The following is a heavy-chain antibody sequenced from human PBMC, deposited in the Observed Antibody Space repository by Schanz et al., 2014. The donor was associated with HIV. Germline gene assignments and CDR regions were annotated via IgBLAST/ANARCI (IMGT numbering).Heavy chain of an antibody. Sequence: EVQVLESGGDLVQPGGSLRLSCAASGLTLSSYGMSWVRQAPGKGLGGVSSIRGGSGSTFYTDSVKGRFTISRVNSKNTLYLQMNSLRAEDTAIYYCAKTSITLGMDVWGQGTTVTVSS. CDR1: GLTLSSYG. CDR2: IRGGSGST. D-gene: IGHD1-20*01. CDR3: AKTSITLGMDV. J-gene: IGHJ6*02. V-gene: IGHV3-23*01.